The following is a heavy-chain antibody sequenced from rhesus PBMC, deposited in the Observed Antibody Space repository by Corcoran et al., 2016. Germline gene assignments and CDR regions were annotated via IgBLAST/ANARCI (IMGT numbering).Heavy chain of an antibody. CDR3: ASRIAAPFDY. Sequence: QVQLQESGPGLVKPSETLSLTCAVSGGSISSSNWWSWIRQPPGKGLEWIWYISGSSGSTYFNPSLKSRVTISTDTSKNQFSLKLSSVTAADTAVYYCASRIAAPFDYWGQGVLVTVSS. V-gene: IGHV4-65*01. D-gene: IGHD6-31*01. J-gene: IGHJ4*01. CDR2: ISGSSGST. CDR1: GGSISSSNW.